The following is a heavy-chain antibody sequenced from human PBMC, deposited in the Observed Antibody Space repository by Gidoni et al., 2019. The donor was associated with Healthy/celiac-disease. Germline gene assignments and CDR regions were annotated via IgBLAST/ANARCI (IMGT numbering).Heavy chain of an antibody. V-gene: IGHV4-39*01. Sequence: QLQLQESGPGLVKPSETLSLTCTVSGGSISSSSYYWGWIRQPPGKGLEWIGSIYYSGSTYYNPSLKSRVTISVDTSKNQFSLKLSSVTAADTAVYYCASTPGTASGRPDWGQGTLVTVSS. J-gene: IGHJ4*02. CDR3: ASTPGTASGRPD. D-gene: IGHD1-26*01. CDR1: GGSISSSSYY. CDR2: IYYSGST.